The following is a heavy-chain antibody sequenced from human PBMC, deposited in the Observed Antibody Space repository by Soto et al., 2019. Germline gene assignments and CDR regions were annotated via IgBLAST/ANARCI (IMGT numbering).Heavy chain of an antibody. CDR3: ARTGVADAFAI. CDR1: GFSFTSYW. Sequence: PGESLKISCKGSGFSFTSYWIGWVRQVPGKGLECMGIIYPRDSDTRYNPSFQGQVTISVDESINTAYLQWNSLKTSDTAMYYCARTGVADAFAIWGQGTMVTVSS. CDR2: IYPRDSDT. V-gene: IGHV5-51*01. D-gene: IGHD3-3*01. J-gene: IGHJ3*02.